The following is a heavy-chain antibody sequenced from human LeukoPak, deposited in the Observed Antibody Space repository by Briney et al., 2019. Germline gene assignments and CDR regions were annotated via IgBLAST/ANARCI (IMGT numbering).Heavy chain of an antibody. CDR3: ASHRVDTILGVGDFDY. CDR1: GFTFRIYS. J-gene: IGHJ4*02. CDR2: ISRSSRYT. D-gene: IGHD3-3*01. V-gene: IGHV3-21*01. Sequence: GGSLRLSCAASGFTFRIYSMNWVRQAPGRGLEWVSSISRSSRYTHYADSVKGRFTISRDNAKNSLYLQMNSLRAEDTAVYYCASHRVDTILGVGDFDYWGQGTLVTVSS.